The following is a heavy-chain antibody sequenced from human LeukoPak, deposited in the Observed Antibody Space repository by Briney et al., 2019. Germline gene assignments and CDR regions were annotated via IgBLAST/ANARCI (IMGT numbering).Heavy chain of an antibody. CDR3: ATSPLYDFWSGYYHYGMDV. V-gene: IGHV1-69*06. D-gene: IGHD3-3*01. Sequence: SVKVSCKASGGTFSSYAISWVRQAPGQGLEWMGGIIPIFGTANYAQKFQGRVTMTEDTSTDTAYMELSSLRSEDTAVYYCATSPLYDFWSGYYHYGMDVWGQGTTVTVSS. J-gene: IGHJ6*02. CDR2: IIPIFGTA. CDR1: GGTFSSYA.